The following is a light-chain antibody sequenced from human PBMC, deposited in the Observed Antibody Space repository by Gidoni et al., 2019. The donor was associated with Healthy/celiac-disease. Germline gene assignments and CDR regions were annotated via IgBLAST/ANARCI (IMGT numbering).Light chain of an antibody. CDR2: RNN. CDR1: SSNIGSNY. V-gene: IGLV1-47*01. Sequence: QSVLTQPPSASGTPGHRVTISCSGSSSNIGSNYVYWYQQLPGTAPKLLIYRNNQRPSGVPDRFSGSKSGTSASLAISGLRSEDEADYYCAAWDDSLSGHVVFGGGTKLTVL. CDR3: AAWDDSLSGHVV. J-gene: IGLJ2*01.